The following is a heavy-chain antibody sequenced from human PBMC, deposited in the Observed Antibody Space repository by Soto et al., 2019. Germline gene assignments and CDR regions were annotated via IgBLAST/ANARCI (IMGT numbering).Heavy chain of an antibody. D-gene: IGHD3-10*01. Sequence: EVQMVESGGNLVQPGGSLRLSCAVSGFTVSSTYISWVRQAPGKGLEWVSIIYSSGSTYSADSVKGRFTISRDDSQNTLHLQMNSLSADDTAVYYCARSFYYGSGVDAFDIWGQGTKVTVSS. CDR1: GFTVSSTY. V-gene: IGHV3-66*01. CDR2: IYSSGST. J-gene: IGHJ3*02. CDR3: ARSFYYGSGVDAFDI.